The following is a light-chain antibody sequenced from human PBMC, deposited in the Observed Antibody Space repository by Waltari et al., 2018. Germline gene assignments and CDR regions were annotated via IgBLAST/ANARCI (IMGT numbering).Light chain of an antibody. CDR2: EVS. Sequence: QSALTQPASVSGSPGQSITISCTGTSSDVGGYNYVSWYQQHPGKAPKPMVYEVSNRPSGVSNRFSGSKSGNTASLTISGLQAEDAADYYCSSYTSSSTVVFGGGTKLTVL. CDR3: SSYTSSSTVV. CDR1: SSDVGGYNY. V-gene: IGLV2-14*01. J-gene: IGLJ2*01.